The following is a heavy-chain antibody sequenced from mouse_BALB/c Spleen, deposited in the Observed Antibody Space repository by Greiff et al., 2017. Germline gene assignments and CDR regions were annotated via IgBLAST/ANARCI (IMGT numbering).Heavy chain of an antibody. CDR2: IDPENGDT. CDR1: GFNIKDYY. D-gene: IGHD2-3*01. J-gene: IGHJ2*01. CDR3: NAGGGYYVRFDY. Sequence: VQLKESGAELVRSGASVKLSCTASGFNIKDYYMHWVKQRPEQGLEWIGWIDPENGDTEYAPKFQGKATMTADTSSNTAYLQLSSLTSEDTAVYYCNAGGGYYVRFDYWGQGTTLTVSS. V-gene: IGHV14-4*02.